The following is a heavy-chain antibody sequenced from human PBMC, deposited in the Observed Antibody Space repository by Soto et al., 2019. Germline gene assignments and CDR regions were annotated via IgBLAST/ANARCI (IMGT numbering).Heavy chain of an antibody. Sequence: ASGKVSCRASGYTFTSYGIIWLRQAPGQGLEWMGWISGYNGNTNYAQKLQGRVTMTTDRSTTTAYMELRSLRSDDKAAYSCTRDLYLPSGTNTNIPFDYWRKGTLVTVSS. J-gene: IGHJ4*02. CDR2: ISGYNGNT. CDR1: GYTFTSYG. CDR3: TRDLYLPSGTNTNIPFDY. D-gene: IGHD5-12*01. V-gene: IGHV1-18*01.